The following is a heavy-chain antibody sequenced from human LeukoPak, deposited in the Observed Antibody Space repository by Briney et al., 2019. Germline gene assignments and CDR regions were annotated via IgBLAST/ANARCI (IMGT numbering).Heavy chain of an antibody. J-gene: IGHJ5*02. CDR1: GFTFISYG. CDR2: ISYDGSYK. D-gene: IGHD3-10*01. V-gene: IGHV3-30*18. Sequence: PGGSLRLSCVASGFTFISYGMHWVRPAPGKGLYWVTVISYDGSYKYYAESVKGRFTISRDNSKKTLYLQMNSLRAEDTAVYYCAKDHGSGSYHDPNWFDPWGQGTLVTVSS. CDR3: AKDHGSGSYHDPNWFDP.